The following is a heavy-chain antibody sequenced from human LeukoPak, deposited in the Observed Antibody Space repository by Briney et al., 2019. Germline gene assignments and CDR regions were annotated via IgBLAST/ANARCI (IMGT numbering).Heavy chain of an antibody. CDR2: ISSSGSTI. CDR1: GFTFSDYY. J-gene: IGHJ4*02. Sequence: GALRLSCAASGFTFSDYYMSWIRQAPGKGLEWVSYISSSGSTIYYADSVKGRFTISRDNAKNSLYLQMNSLRAEDTAVYYCARNGDWGRDYFDYWGQGTLVTVSS. V-gene: IGHV3-11*01. D-gene: IGHD7-27*01. CDR3: ARNGDWGRDYFDY.